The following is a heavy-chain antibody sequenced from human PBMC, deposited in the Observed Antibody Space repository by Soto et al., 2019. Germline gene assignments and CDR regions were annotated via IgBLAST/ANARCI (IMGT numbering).Heavy chain of an antibody. Sequence: QVQLQESGPGLVKPSGTLSLTCAVSGGSISSSNWWSWVRQPPGKGLEWIGEIYHSGSTNYNPSXKSRVTISVDXXKXQXXLKLSSVTAADTAVYYCARGLRFGTHSNYYYGMDVWGQGTTVTVSS. V-gene: IGHV4-4*02. CDR2: IYHSGST. CDR3: ARGLRFGTHSNYYYGMDV. J-gene: IGHJ6*02. CDR1: GGSISSSNW. D-gene: IGHD3-10*01.